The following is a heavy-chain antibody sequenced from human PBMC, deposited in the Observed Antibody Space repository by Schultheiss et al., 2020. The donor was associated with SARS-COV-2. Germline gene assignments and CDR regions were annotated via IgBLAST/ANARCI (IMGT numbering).Heavy chain of an antibody. D-gene: IGHD3-3*01. CDR3: ARNGVWFDP. J-gene: IGHJ5*02. Sequence: GGSLRLSCAASGFTFSSYGMHWVRQAPGKGLEWVANINEDGSETYYVASVKGRFTISRDNANNSVYLQLNSLRVEDTALYYCARNGVWFDPWGQGTLVTVSS. CDR1: GFTFSSYG. CDR2: INEDGSET. V-gene: IGHV3-7*01.